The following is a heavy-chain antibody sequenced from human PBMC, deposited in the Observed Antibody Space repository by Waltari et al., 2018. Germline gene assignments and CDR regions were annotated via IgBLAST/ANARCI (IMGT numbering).Heavy chain of an antibody. Sequence: QVQLVQSGAEVKKPGSSVKVSCKASGGTFSSYAISWVRQAPGQGLEWMGGIIPILGVANYAQKCQGRVTITADKSTSTAYMELSSLRSGDTAVYYWARSRAPDYYYYYMDVWGKGTTVTVSS. CDR3: ARSRAPDYYYYYMDV. CDR1: GGTFSSYA. V-gene: IGHV1-69*10. CDR2: IIPILGVA. J-gene: IGHJ6*03.